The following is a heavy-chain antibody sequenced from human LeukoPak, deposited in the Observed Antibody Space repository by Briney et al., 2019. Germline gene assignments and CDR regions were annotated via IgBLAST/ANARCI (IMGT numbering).Heavy chain of an antibody. CDR3: ARPYYYDSRIDP. CDR1: GGSFSGYY. CDR2: INHSGST. J-gene: IGHJ5*02. Sequence: SETLSLTCAVYGGSFSGYYWSWIRQPPGKRLEWIGEINHSGSTNYNPSLKSRVTISVDTSKNQLSLKLSSVTAADTAVYYCARPYYYDSRIDPWGQGILVTVSS. V-gene: IGHV4-34*01. D-gene: IGHD3-22*01.